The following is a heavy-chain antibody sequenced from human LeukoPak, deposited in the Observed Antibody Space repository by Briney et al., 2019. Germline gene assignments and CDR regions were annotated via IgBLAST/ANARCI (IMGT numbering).Heavy chain of an antibody. CDR1: GFTFSSYS. J-gene: IGHJ4*02. CDR3: ARVQLASSGYYNDY. Sequence: GRSLRLSCAASGFTFSSYSMNWVRQAPGKGLEWVSSISSSSSYIYYADSVKGRFTTSRDNAKNSLYLQMNSLRAEDTAVYYCARVQLASSGYYNDYWGQGTLVTVSS. D-gene: IGHD3-22*01. CDR2: ISSSSSYI. V-gene: IGHV3-21*01.